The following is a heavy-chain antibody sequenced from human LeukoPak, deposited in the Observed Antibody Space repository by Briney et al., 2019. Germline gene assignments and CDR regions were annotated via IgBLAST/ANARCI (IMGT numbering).Heavy chain of an antibody. CDR3: ARDRRDQYTPSYSGYDAGDY. J-gene: IGHJ4*02. CDR2: ISSSGSDI. V-gene: IGHV3-21*05. D-gene: IGHD5-12*01. CDR1: GFTFSSYS. Sequence: GGSLRLSCAASGFTFSSYSMNWVRQAPGKGLEWVSYISSSGSDIYYADSVKGRFTISRDNAKNSLYLHMNSLRAEDTAVYYCARDRRDQYTPSYSGYDAGDYWGQGTLVTVSS.